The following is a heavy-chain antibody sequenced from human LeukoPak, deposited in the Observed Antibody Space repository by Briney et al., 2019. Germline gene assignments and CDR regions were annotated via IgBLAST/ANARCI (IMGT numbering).Heavy chain of an antibody. CDR2: IYYSGST. V-gene: IGHV4-39*07. CDR3: ARDAAVAGKGSDY. D-gene: IGHD6-19*01. Sequence: SETLSLTCTVSGGSISSSSYYWGWIRQPPGKGLEWIGSIYYSGSTYYNPSLKSRVTISVDTSKNQFSLKLSSVTAADTAVYYCARDAAVAGKGSDYWGQGTLVTVSS. J-gene: IGHJ4*02. CDR1: GGSISSSSYY.